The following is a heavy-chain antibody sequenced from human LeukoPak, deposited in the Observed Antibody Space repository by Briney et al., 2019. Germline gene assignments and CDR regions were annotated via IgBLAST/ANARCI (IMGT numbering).Heavy chain of an antibody. CDR2: INTNTGNP. Sequence: ASVKVSCKASGYTFTSYAMNRVRQAPGQGLEWMGWINTNTGNPTYAQGFTGRFVFSLDTSVSMAYLQISSLKAEDTAVYYCARLQSIRFLEWLPTYYFDYWGQGTLVTVSS. CDR1: GYTFTSYA. D-gene: IGHD3-3*01. CDR3: ARLQSIRFLEWLPTYYFDY. V-gene: IGHV7-4-1*04. J-gene: IGHJ4*02.